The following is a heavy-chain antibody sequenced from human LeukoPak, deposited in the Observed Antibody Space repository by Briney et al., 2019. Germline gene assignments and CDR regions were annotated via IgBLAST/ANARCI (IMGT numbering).Heavy chain of an antibody. V-gene: IGHV3-11*01. CDR2: ISSSGSTI. J-gene: IGHJ4*02. CDR3: ARGRYSFDY. Sequence: PGGSLRLSCAASGFTFSDSYMSWIRQAPGKGLEYISYISSSGSTIYYADSVKGRFTLSRDNAKNSLSLEMNSLRAEDTAVYYCARGRYSFDYWGQGTLVTVSS. CDR1: GFTFSDSY.